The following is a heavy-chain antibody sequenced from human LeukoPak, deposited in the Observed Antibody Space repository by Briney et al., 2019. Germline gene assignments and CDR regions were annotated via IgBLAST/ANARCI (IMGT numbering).Heavy chain of an antibody. CDR3: ASQTHWNAFDY. Sequence: GGSLRLSCVASGFTFDIYAMSWVRQAPGKGLEWVSAISGSGGSTYYADSVKGRFTISRDNFKNRLFLQMKSLRAEDTAVYYCASQTHWNAFDYWGQGTLVTVSS. V-gene: IGHV3-23*01. CDR1: GFTFDIYA. CDR2: ISGSGGST. J-gene: IGHJ4*02. D-gene: IGHD1-1*01.